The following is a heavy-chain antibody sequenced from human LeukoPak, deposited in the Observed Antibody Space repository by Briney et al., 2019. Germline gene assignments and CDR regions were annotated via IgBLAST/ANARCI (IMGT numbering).Heavy chain of an antibody. J-gene: IGHJ4*02. CDR1: GFTFNNYA. D-gene: IGHD3-10*01. CDR2: IGGSGVST. V-gene: IGHV3-23*01. Sequence: GGSLRLSCAASGFTFNNYAMSWVRQAPGKGLEWVSGIGGSGVSTYYVESVKGRFTISRDNSKNTLYLQVNSLRAEDTALYYCAKDRFGHTDQRPLAFDYWGQGTLVTVSS. CDR3: AKDRFGHTDQRPLAFDY.